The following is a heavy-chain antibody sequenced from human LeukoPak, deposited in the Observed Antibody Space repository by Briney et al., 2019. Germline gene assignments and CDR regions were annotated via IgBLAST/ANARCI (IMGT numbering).Heavy chain of an antibody. CDR1: GFKFSDYA. J-gene: IGHJ4*02. CDR3: AREGYGGSGYFDY. D-gene: IGHD4-23*01. CDR2: ISYDGSTK. V-gene: IGHV3-30-3*01. Sequence: GRSLRLSCAASGFKFSDYALHWVRQAPGKGLEWVAIISYDGSTKFYADSVKGRSTISRDNSKNTVDVQMNRLRGEDTAVYYGAREGYGGSGYFDYWGQGTLVTVSS.